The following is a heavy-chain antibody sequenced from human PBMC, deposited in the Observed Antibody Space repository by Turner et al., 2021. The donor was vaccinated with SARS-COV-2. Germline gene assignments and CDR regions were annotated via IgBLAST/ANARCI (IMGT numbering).Heavy chain of an antibody. J-gene: IGHJ4*02. D-gene: IGHD6-13*01. V-gene: IGHV1-69*01. CDR1: GGTFSTYA. CDR2: IIPIFGPA. CDR3: ARVGVGGSSWPKDFDY. Sequence: QVQLVQSGAEVKKPGSSVKVSCQASGGTFSTYAITWVRQAPGQGLEWMGGIIPIFGPANYAQKFQGRVTITADESTSTAYMELGSLGSEDTAVYYCARVGVGGSSWPKDFDYWGQGTLVTVSS.